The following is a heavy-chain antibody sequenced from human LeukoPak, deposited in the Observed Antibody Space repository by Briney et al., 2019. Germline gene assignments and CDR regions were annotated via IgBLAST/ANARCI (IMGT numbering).Heavy chain of an antibody. CDR2: IYSGGST. CDR3: ARGIAAAGTAFDY. D-gene: IGHD6-13*01. J-gene: IGHJ4*02. CDR1: GFTFSSYS. V-gene: IGHV3-66*01. Sequence: GGSLRLSCAVSGFTFSSYSMNWVRQAPGKGLEWVSVIYSGGSTYYADSVKGRFTISRDNSKNTLYLQMNSLRAEDTAVYYCARGIAAAGTAFDYWGQGTLVTVSS.